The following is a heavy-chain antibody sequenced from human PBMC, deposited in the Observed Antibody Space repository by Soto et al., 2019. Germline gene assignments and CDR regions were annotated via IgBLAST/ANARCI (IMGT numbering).Heavy chain of an antibody. Sequence: SETLSLTCAVSGGSISSGGYSWSWIRQPPGKGLEWIGYIYHSGSTYYNPSLKSRVTISVDRSKNQFSLKLSSVTAADTAVYYCASNRGESPNIFAYWGQGTLVTVSS. D-gene: IGHD2-21*01. CDR1: GGSISSGGYS. J-gene: IGHJ4*02. CDR3: ASNRGESPNIFAY. V-gene: IGHV4-30-2*01. CDR2: IYHSGST.